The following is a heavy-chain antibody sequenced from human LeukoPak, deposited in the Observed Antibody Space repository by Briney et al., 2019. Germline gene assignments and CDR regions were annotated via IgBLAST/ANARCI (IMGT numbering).Heavy chain of an antibody. CDR1: GFTFSMYG. CDR2: ISHDETNK. D-gene: IGHD6-19*01. Sequence: GGFLRLSCAAFGFTFSMYGIHGVRQAPGKGLEWVAVISHDETNKDYADTVKGRFTISRENSRNTVYLQMNSLRAEDTAVYYCAKDQIGWAPGYSSGPLDCWGQGTLVTVSS. J-gene: IGHJ4*02. V-gene: IGHV3-30*18. CDR3: AKDQIGWAPGYSSGPLDC.